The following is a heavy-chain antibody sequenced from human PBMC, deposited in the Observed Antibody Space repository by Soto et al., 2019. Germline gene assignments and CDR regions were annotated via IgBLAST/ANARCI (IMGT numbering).Heavy chain of an antibody. V-gene: IGHV4-38-2*02. CDR3: ARDTNSLDL. Sequence: SETLSLTCVVSSYSISIGFFWAWIRQPPGKGLEWVGSIYHTGDTHYNPSLRSQVSMSVDTSKNHFSLRLTYLTAADTAVYFCARDTNSLDLWGQGILVTVSS. D-gene: IGHD2-8*01. J-gene: IGHJ5*02. CDR1: SYSISIGFF. CDR2: IYHTGDT.